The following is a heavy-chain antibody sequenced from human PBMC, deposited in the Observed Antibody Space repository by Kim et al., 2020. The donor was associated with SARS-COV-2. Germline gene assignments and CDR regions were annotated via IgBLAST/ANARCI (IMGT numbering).Heavy chain of an antibody. CDR1: GFTFSSYS. Sequence: GGSLRLSCAASGFTFSSYSMNWVRQAPGKGLEWVSSISSSSSYIYYADSVKGGFTISRDNAKNSLYLQMNSLRAEDTAVYYCAPESGIWWELLHSSWGQGTLVTVSS. V-gene: IGHV3-21*01. CDR3: APESGIWWELLHSS. D-gene: IGHD1-26*01. J-gene: IGHJ4*02. CDR2: ISSSSSYI.